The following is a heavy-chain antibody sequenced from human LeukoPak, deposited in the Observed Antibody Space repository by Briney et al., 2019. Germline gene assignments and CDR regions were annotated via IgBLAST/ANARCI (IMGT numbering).Heavy chain of an antibody. V-gene: IGHV4-59*08. CDR1: GGSISSYY. J-gene: IGHJ4*02. Sequence: SETLSLTCAVSGGSISSYYWSWIRQPPGKGLEWIGYIYYSGSTNYNPSLKSRVTISVDTSKNQFSLKLSSVTAADTAVYYCARLKPDPGYWGQGTLVTVSS. CDR2: IYYSGST. D-gene: IGHD1-14*01. CDR3: ARLKPDPGY.